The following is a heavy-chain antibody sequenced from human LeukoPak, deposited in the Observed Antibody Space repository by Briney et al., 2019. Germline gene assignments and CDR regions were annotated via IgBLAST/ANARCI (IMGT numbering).Heavy chain of an antibody. D-gene: IGHD6-19*01. Sequence: ASVKVSCKASGYTFTSYYMHWVRQAPGQGLEWMGIINPSGGSTSYAQKFQGRVTMTRDTSTSTVYMELSSLRSEDTAVYYCARRSGEQWLVRRGAPLDYWGQGTLVTFSS. CDR3: ARRSGEQWLVRRGAPLDY. CDR2: INPSGGST. V-gene: IGHV1-46*01. CDR1: GYTFTSYY. J-gene: IGHJ4*02.